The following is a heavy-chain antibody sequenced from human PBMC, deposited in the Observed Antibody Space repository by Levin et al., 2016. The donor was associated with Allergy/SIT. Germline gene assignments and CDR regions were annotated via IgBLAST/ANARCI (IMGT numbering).Heavy chain of an antibody. Sequence: VRQAPGKGLEWFSAITDNAGSTYYADSVKGRFTISRDNSKNTLYLQMNGLRAEDTAVYYCAKGSRGSRPYYFDHWGQGTLVTVSS. V-gene: IGHV3-23*01. CDR3: AKGSRGSRPYYFDH. J-gene: IGHJ4*02. CDR2: ITDNAGST. D-gene: IGHD3-10*01.